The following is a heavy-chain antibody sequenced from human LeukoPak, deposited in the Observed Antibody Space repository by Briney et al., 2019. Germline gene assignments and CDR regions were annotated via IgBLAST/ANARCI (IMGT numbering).Heavy chain of an antibody. V-gene: IGHV1-8*01. CDR2: MNPNSGNT. J-gene: IGHJ5*02. Sequence: GASVKVSCKASGYTFTSYDINWVRQAPGQGFEWMGWMNPNSGNTVYAQKFQGRVTMTRNTSISTAYMELSSLRSEDTAVYYCAREAYSSSKRPFDPWGQGTLVTVSS. CDR3: AREAYSSSKRPFDP. CDR1: GYTFTSYD. D-gene: IGHD6-6*01.